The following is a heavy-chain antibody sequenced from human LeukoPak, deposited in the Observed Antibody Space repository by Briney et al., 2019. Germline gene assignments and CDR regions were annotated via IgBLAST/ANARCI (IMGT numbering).Heavy chain of an antibody. J-gene: IGHJ4*02. CDR3: ARERGRYSGSYSVGYFDY. Sequence: SETLSLTCTVSGGSISSYYWSWIRQPPGKGLEWIGYIYYSGSTNYNPSLKSRVTISVDTSKNQFSLKLSSVTAADTAVYYCARERGRYSGSYSVGYFDYWGQGTLVTVSS. D-gene: IGHD1-26*01. CDR2: IYYSGST. CDR1: GGSISSYY. V-gene: IGHV4-59*01.